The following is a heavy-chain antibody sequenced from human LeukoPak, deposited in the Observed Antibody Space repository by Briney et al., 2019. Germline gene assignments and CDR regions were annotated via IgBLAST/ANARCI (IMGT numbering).Heavy chain of an antibody. D-gene: IGHD1-26*01. CDR2: IYSDNT. J-gene: IGHJ4*02. CDR3: ARDKIVGATHFDY. V-gene: IGHV3-53*01. Sequence: GGSLRLSCTVSGFTVSSNSMSWVRQAPGKGLEWVSFIYSDNTHYSDSVKGRFSISRDDARNSLYLQMNRLTAEDTAVYYCARDKIVGATHFDYWGQGTLVTVSA. CDR1: GFTVSSNS.